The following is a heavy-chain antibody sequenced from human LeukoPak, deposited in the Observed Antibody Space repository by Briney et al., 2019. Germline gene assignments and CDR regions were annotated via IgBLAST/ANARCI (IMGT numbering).Heavy chain of an antibody. CDR1: GGSISSYY. Sequence: SETLSLTCTVSGGSISSYYWSWIRQPPGKGLEWIGYIYYSGSTNYNPSLKSRVTISVDTSKNQFSLKLSSVTAADTAVYYCARWRVGATDYWGQGTLVTVSS. D-gene: IGHD1-26*01. CDR3: ARWRVGATDY. CDR2: IYYSGST. V-gene: IGHV4-59*08. J-gene: IGHJ4*02.